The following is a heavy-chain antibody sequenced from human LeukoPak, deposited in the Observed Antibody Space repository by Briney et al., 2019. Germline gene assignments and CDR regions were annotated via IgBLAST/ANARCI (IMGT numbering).Heavy chain of an antibody. D-gene: IGHD3-3*01. CDR2: IYYSGST. J-gene: IGHJ4*02. CDR1: GGSISSSSYY. CDR3: AIEYYDFWSGYTLGDY. Sequence: SETPSLTCTVSGGSISSSSYYWGWIRQPPGKGLEWIGSIYYSGSTYYNPSLKSRVTISVDTSKNQFSLKLSSVTAADTAVYYCAIEYYDFWSGYTLGDYWGQGTLVTVSS. V-gene: IGHV4-39*05.